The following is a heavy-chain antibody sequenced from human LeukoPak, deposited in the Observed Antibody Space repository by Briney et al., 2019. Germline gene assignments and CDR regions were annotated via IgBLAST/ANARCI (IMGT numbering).Heavy chain of an antibody. CDR3: ARAGYSGSHNWFDP. CDR1: GGTFSSYA. D-gene: IGHD1-26*01. Sequence: SVKVSCKDSGGTFSSYAISWVRQAPGQGLEWMGRIIPILGIANYAQKFQGRDTITADKSTSTAYMELSSLRSEDTAVYYCARAGYSGSHNWFDPWGQGTLVTVSP. J-gene: IGHJ5*02. CDR2: IIPILGIA. V-gene: IGHV1-69*04.